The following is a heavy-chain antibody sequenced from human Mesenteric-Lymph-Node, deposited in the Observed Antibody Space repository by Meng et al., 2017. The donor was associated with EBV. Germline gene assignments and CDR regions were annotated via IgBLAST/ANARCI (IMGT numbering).Heavy chain of an antibody. CDR2: IFHTGST. V-gene: IGHV4-4*02. CDR3: ATVGDYGDYVGLDN. J-gene: IGHJ4*02. CDR1: GGSISSTKW. D-gene: IGHD4-17*01. Sequence: GELPEAGPGRVKPSGTPSLTCAVSGGSISSTKWWGWVRQPPGKGLEWIGEIFHTGSTNYNPSLKSRLTMSVDKSKNQLSLKLTSVTAADTAVYYCATVGDYGDYVGLDNWGQGTLVTVSS.